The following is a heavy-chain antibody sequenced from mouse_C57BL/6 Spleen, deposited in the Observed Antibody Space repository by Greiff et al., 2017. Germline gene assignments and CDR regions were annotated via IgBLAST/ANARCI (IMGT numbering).Heavy chain of an antibody. J-gene: IGHJ1*03. V-gene: IGHV3-6*01. Sequence: EVQLQESGPGLVKPSQSLSLTCSVTGSSITSGYYWNWIRQFPGNQLEWMGYISYDGSNNYNPSLKNRISVTRDTSKNQFFLKLNSVTTEDTATYYCASGDYYGSSHWYFDVWGTGTTVTVSS. D-gene: IGHD1-1*01. CDR2: ISYDGSN. CDR1: GSSITSGYY. CDR3: ASGDYYGSSHWYFDV.